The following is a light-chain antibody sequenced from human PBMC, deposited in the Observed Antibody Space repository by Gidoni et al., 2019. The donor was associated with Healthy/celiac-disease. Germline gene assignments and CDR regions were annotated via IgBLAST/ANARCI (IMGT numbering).Light chain of an antibody. CDR2: DAS. CDR3: QQYDNRLT. V-gene: IGKV1-33*01. CDR1: QDISNY. Sequence: IQMTQSPSSLSASVGDRVTITCQASQDISNYLNWYQQKAGKAPKLLIYDASNLETGVPSRFNGSGSGTDFTITITSLQPEDIATYYCQQYDNRLTFGGGTKVEIK. J-gene: IGKJ4*02.